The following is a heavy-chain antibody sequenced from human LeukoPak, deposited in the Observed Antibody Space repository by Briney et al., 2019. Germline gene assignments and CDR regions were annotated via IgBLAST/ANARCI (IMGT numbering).Heavy chain of an antibody. CDR3: ARVSSSAIFDY. D-gene: IGHD6-6*01. Sequence: GGSLRLSCAASGFTFSSYWMSWVRQAPGKGLEWVANIKQDGSEKYYVDSVKGRFTISRDNAKHSLYLQMNSLRAEDTAVYYCARVSSSAIFDYWGQGTLVTVSS. J-gene: IGHJ4*02. V-gene: IGHV3-7*01. CDR2: IKQDGSEK. CDR1: GFTFSSYW.